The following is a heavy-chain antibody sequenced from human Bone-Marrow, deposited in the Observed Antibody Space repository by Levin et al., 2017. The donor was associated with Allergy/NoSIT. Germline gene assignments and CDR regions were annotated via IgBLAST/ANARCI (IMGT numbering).Heavy chain of an antibody. D-gene: IGHD5-18*01. Sequence: KSSETLSLTCTVSGVSVSSSSYYWSWIRQSPGNGLEWIAYIYYTGNTNYNPSLKSRVTISIDPSKNQFSLRMNSVTTADTAVYYCVRQPGSTAAFDIWGQGTIVTVSS. CDR1: GVSVSSSSYY. J-gene: IGHJ3*02. CDR2: IYYTGNT. CDR3: VRQPGSTAAFDI. V-gene: IGHV4-61*01.